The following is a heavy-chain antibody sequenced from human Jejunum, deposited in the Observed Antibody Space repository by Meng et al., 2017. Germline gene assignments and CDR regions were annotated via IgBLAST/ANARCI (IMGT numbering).Heavy chain of an antibody. Sequence: QVQLVQSGSELKRPGASVKVSCKSSGYTFTNYAINWVRQAPGQGLQWMGRINTNTGKPTYAQDFTGRFVFSLDTSVTTAYLEISSLEAEDTATYYCARDMYSYCYYDYWGQGTLVTVSS. CDR1: GYTFTNYA. D-gene: IGHD3-16*02. CDR3: ARDMYSYCYYDY. V-gene: IGHV7-4-1*02. CDR2: INTNTGKP. J-gene: IGHJ4*02.